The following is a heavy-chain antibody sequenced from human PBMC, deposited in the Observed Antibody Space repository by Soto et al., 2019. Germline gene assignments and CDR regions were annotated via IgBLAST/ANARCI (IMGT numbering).Heavy chain of an antibody. CDR3: ARGSDDFWSGYRNYYYGMAV. Sequence: SVKVSCKASGGTFSSYTISWVRQAPGQGLEWMGGIIPIFGTANYAQKFQGRVTITADESTSTAYMELSSLRSEDTAVYYCARGSDDFWSGYRNYYYGMAVRGQGTTVTVSS. J-gene: IGHJ6*02. CDR1: GGTFSSYT. V-gene: IGHV1-69*13. CDR2: IIPIFGTA. D-gene: IGHD3-3*01.